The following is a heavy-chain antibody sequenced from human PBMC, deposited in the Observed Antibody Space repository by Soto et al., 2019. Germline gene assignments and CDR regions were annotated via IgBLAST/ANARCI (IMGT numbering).Heavy chain of an antibody. J-gene: IGHJ4*02. CDR3: AKVISTGIHRDYFHY. Sequence: GGSLRLSCAASGFTFSNNAMSWVRQAPGKGLEWVSLIGDSGGMPYYPESVEGRFTISRDTSRNTLYLQMNSLRVEDTAVYYCAKVISTGIHRDYFHYWGQGTLVTVSS. V-gene: IGHV3-23*01. CDR2: IGDSGGMP. D-gene: IGHD3-10*01. CDR1: GFTFSNNA.